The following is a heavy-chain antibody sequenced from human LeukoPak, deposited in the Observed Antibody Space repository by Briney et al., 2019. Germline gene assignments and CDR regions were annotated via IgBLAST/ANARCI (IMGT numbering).Heavy chain of an antibody. D-gene: IGHD5-24*01. CDR1: GFTFSSYS. V-gene: IGHV3-48*04. CDR2: ISSSSSTI. Sequence: GGSLRLSCAASGFTFSSYSMNWGRQAPGKGLEWVSYISSSSSTIYYADSVKGRFTISRDNAKNSLYLQMNSLRAEDTAVYYCASQRESYAFDIWGQGTMVTVSS. J-gene: IGHJ3*02. CDR3: ASQRESYAFDI.